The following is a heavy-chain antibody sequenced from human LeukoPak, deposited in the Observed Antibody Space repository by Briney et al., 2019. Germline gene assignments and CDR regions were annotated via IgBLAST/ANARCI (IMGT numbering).Heavy chain of an antibody. CDR1: GYTFTSYG. CDR3: ARGPGRGYYYYYMDV. CDR2: ISAYNGNT. V-gene: IGHV1-18*01. J-gene: IGHJ6*03. Sequence: GASVKVSCKASGYTFTSYGISWVRQAPGQGLEWMGWISAYNGNTNYAQKLQGRVTMTTDTSTSTAYMELRSLRSEDTAVYYCARGPGRGYYYYYMDVWGKGTTVTVSS. D-gene: IGHD3-10*01.